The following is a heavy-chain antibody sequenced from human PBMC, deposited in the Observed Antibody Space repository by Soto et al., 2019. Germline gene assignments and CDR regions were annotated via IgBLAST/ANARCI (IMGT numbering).Heavy chain of an antibody. CDR2: ISYDGSNK. Sequence: GGSLRLSCAASGFTFSSYAMHWVRQAPGKGLEWVAVISYDGSNKYYADSVKGRFTISRDNSKNTLYLQMNSLRAEDTAVYYCARDPRYCSGGSCRDYWGQGTLVTVSS. J-gene: IGHJ4*02. CDR3: ARDPRYCSGGSCRDY. V-gene: IGHV3-30-3*01. D-gene: IGHD2-15*01. CDR1: GFTFSSYA.